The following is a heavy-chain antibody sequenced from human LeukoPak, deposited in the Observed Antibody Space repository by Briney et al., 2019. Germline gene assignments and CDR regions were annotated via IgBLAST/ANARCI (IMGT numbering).Heavy chain of an antibody. Sequence: SETLSLTCTLSGGPISSTTHYCGWIRQPPGKGLEWIGGIYYSGSTFYNSSLKSRVTISVDTSKNQLSLKLTSVTAADTAVYFCARRGLTETSGTLDCWGPGTLVTVSS. D-gene: IGHD3-10*01. J-gene: IGHJ4*02. CDR3: ARRGLTETSGTLDC. CDR2: IYYSGST. CDR1: GGPISSTTHY. V-gene: IGHV4-39*01.